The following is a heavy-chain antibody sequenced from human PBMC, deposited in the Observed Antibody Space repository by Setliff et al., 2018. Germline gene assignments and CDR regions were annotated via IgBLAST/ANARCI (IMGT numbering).Heavy chain of an antibody. V-gene: IGHV4-31*03. D-gene: IGHD4-17*01. J-gene: IGHJ4*02. CDR2: IYYSGTA. CDR1: GGSISSGGYY. CDR3: ARVPTPATVDDY. Sequence: SETLSLTCTVSGGSISSGGYYWSWIRQHPGKGLEWIGYIYYSGTANYSPSLRSRLTISVDTSKNQFSLKLRSVTAADTAVYYCARVPTPATVDDYWGQGTLVTVSS.